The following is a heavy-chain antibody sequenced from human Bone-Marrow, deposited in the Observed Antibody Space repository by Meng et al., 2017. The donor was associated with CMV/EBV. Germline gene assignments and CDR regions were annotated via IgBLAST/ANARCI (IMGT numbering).Heavy chain of an antibody. CDR3: ARGKGKLERHYYYGMDV. D-gene: IGHD1-1*01. CDR2: IIPILGIA. J-gene: IGHJ6*02. Sequence: SVKVSCKASGGTFSSYAISWVRQAPGQGLEWMGGIIPILGIANYAQKFQGRVTITADKSTSTAYMELSSLRSEDTAVYYCARGKGKLERHYYYGMDVWGQGPTVTGYS. CDR1: GGTFSSYA. V-gene: IGHV1-69*10.